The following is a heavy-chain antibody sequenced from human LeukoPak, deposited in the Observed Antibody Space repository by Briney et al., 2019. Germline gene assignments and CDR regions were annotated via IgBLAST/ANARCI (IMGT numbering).Heavy chain of an antibody. V-gene: IGHV3-23*01. CDR2: ISGSGGST. D-gene: IGHD3-3*01. CDR3: AKDLQGLRFLAWVGLNAFDI. J-gene: IGHJ3*02. Sequence: PGGSLRLSCAASGFILSNYWMNWVRQAPGKGLEWVSAISGSGGSTYYADSVKGRFTISRDNSKNTLYLQMNSLRAEDTAVYYCAKDLQGLRFLAWVGLNAFDIWGQGTMVTVSS. CDR1: GFILSNYW.